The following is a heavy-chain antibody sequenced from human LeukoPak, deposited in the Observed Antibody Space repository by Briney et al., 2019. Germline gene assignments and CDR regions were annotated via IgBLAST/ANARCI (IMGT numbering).Heavy chain of an antibody. J-gene: IGHJ6*03. V-gene: IGHV3-20*04. CDR2: INWNGGST. Sequence: GGSLRLSCAASGFTFDDYGMSWVRQAPGKGLEWVSGINWNGGSTGYADSVKGRFTISRDNAKNSLYLQMNSLRAEDTALYYCARYSNYANVGYYYYYYYMDVWGKGTTVTVSS. D-gene: IGHD4-11*01. CDR3: ARYSNYANVGYYYYYYYMDV. CDR1: GFTFDDYG.